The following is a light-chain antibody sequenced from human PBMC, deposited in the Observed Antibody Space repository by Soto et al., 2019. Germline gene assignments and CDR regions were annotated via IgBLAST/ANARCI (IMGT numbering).Light chain of an antibody. CDR1: QSIAYY. V-gene: IGKV1-39*01. CDR3: QQSSNSPMYT. Sequence: DIQMTQSPSSLSASVGDRVTITCRASQSIAYYLNWFQQKPGKAPKLLIYAASSLQSGVPSRFSGSGSWTDFTRSISRLQPEDVATYYCQQSSNSPMYTFGQGTK. CDR2: AAS. J-gene: IGKJ2*01.